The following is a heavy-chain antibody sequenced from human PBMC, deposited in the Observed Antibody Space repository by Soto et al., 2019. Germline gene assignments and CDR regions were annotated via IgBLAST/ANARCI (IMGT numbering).Heavy chain of an antibody. V-gene: IGHV1-18*01. D-gene: IGHD4-17*01. J-gene: IGHJ4*02. Sequence: QVQLVQSGAGVKKPGASVKVSCKAPGYIFPSCTISWVRQAPGQGLEWMGWISAYNGNIKDAQKFQGRFTMTTDTSTSTAYMELRSLTSDDTAMYYCAIANYGDNDYWGQGTLVTVSS. CDR2: ISAYNGNI. CDR3: AIANYGDNDY. CDR1: GYIFPSCT.